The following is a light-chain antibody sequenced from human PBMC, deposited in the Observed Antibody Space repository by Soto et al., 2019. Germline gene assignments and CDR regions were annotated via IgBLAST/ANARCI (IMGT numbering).Light chain of an antibody. Sequence: EIVLMQYAETLSVSPGERATLSCRASQSISGNLAWYQQKPGLSPRLLIYHTSTRATGIPARFSGSGSGTEFSLTIISLQSEDFTIYYCQLSPSLPLTFAEGSMVDI. CDR1: QSISGN. CDR2: HTS. V-gene: IGKV3-15*01. CDR3: QLSPSLPLT. J-gene: IGKJ4*02.